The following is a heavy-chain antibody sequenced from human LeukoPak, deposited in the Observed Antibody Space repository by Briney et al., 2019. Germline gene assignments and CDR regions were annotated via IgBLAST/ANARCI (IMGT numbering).Heavy chain of an antibody. CDR3: AIKRFIAAGFGP. J-gene: IGHJ5*02. Sequence: PSETLSLTCAVYGGSFSGYYWSWIRQPPGKGLEWIGEINHSGSTNYNPSLKSRVTISVDTSKNQFSLKLSSVTAADTAVYYCAIKRFIAAGFGPWGQGTLVTVSS. D-gene: IGHD6-13*01. CDR1: GGSFSGYY. V-gene: IGHV4-34*01. CDR2: INHSGST.